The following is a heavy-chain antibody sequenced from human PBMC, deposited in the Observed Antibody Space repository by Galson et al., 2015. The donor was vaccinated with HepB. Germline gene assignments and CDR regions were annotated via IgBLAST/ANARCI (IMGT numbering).Heavy chain of an antibody. J-gene: IGHJ4*02. D-gene: IGHD6-19*01. CDR2: TYYRSKWYN. CDR3: ARDSVAVAGPDFDY. CDR1: GDSVSSNSAA. Sequence: CAISGDSVSSNSAAWNWIRQSPSRGLEWLGRTYYRSKWYNDYAVSVKNRITINPDTSKNQFSLQLNSVTPEDTAVYYCARDSVAVAGPDFDYWGQGTLVTVSS. V-gene: IGHV6-1*01.